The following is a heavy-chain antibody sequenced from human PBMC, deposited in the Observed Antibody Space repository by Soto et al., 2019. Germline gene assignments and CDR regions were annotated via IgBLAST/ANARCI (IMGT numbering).Heavy chain of an antibody. CDR2: IYYSGST. J-gene: IGHJ4*02. Sequence: QLQLQESGPGLVKPSETLSLTCTVSSGSISSSSFYWGWIRQPPGKGLEWIGNIYYSGSTDYNPSLKSRVTISVDTSKNQFSLKLSSVIAADTAVYYCARMVRGNSNFDYWGQGTLVTVSS. CDR1: SGSISSSSFY. V-gene: IGHV4-39*01. D-gene: IGHD3-10*01. CDR3: ARMVRGNSNFDY.